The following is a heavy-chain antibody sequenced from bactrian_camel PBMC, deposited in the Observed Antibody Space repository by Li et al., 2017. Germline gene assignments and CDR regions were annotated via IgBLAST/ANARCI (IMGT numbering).Heavy chain of an antibody. Sequence: VQLVESGGGLVQPGGSLTLSCVASGFSFSSYDMVWVRQAPGKGLQWVSSIRGNGAQTWYADSVKGRFTMSRDNVKNTVSLQMNGLKSEDTALYYCAAAKARGYYSAGYYHFQYWGQGTQVTVS. CDR3: AAAKARGYYSAGYYHFQY. CDR1: GFSFSSYD. J-gene: IGHJ4*01. D-gene: IGHD2*01. CDR2: IRGNGAQT. V-gene: IGHV3-2*01.